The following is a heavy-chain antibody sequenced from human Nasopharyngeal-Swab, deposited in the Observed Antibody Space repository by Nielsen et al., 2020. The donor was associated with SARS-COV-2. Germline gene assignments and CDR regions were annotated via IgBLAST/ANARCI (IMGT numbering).Heavy chain of an antibody. CDR3: ARGARCGGSCYEYYYYYYYYMDV. CDR1: GFTVSSHY. CDR2: IYSGGST. J-gene: IGHJ6*03. Sequence: GESLKISCAASGFTVSSHYMSWVRQAPGKGLEWVSVIYSGGSTYYADSVKGRFTISRDNSKNTLYLQMNSLRAEDTAVYYCARGARCGGSCYEYYYYYYYYMDVWGKGTTVTVSS. D-gene: IGHD2-15*01. V-gene: IGHV3-66*01.